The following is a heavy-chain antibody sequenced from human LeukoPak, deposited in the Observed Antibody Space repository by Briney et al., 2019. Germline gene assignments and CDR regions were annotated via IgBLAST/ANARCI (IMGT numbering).Heavy chain of an antibody. V-gene: IGHV3-30*02. CDR3: AKEGSGWYYLDY. CDR1: GFGLSSYD. D-gene: IGHD6-19*01. J-gene: IGHJ4*02. Sequence: GGSLRLSCAASGFGLSSYDIHWVRPPPGRGLEWVTFIVHDGPKEYYADSVRARFTISRDNTKNTVYVQMNTRRAADTAVYYCAKEGSGWYYLDYWGQGTVVTVSS. CDR2: IVHDGPKE.